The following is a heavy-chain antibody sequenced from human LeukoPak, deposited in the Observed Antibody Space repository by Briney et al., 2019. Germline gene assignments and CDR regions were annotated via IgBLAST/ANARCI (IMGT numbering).Heavy chain of an antibody. CDR1: GFTFSSCW. D-gene: IGHD3-10*01. V-gene: IGHV3-7*01. Sequence: GGSLRLSCAASGFTFSSCWMNWVRQAPGKGLEWVANIKQDGTEKYFVDSVTGRFTVSRDNSNNTLYLQMNSLRAEDTAAYYCAKGSYSGGQGTLVTVSS. CDR2: IKQDGTEK. CDR3: AKGSYS. J-gene: IGHJ4*02.